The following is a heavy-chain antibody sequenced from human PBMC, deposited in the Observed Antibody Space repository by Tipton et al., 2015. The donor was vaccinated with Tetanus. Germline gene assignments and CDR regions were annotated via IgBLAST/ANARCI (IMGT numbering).Heavy chain of an antibody. CDR3: VRDRFGDNYDIPSNWFGP. Sequence: SLRLSCAVSGFSLSSYTMNWVRQAPGKGLEWVSSISSTSAYIYYADSLKGRFTISRDNAKNTVYLQMNNLGAEDTAVYYCVRDRFGDNYDIPSNWFGPWGQGTLVTVSS. J-gene: IGHJ5*02. D-gene: IGHD3-9*01. CDR1: GFSLSSYT. CDR2: ISSTSAYI. V-gene: IGHV3-21*01.